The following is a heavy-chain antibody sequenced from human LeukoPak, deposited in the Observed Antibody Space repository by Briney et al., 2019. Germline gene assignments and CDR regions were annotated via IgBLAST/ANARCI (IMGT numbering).Heavy chain of an antibody. V-gene: IGHV3-30*18. CDR2: ISYDGSNK. CDR1: GFTFSSYG. D-gene: IGHD6-13*01. Sequence: GGSLRLSCAASGFTFSSYGMHWVRQAPGKGLEWVAVISYDGSNKYYADSVKGRFTISRDNSKNTLYLQMNSLRAEDTAVYCCAKWSSSWTYYFDYWGQGTLVTVSS. J-gene: IGHJ4*02. CDR3: AKWSSSWTYYFDY.